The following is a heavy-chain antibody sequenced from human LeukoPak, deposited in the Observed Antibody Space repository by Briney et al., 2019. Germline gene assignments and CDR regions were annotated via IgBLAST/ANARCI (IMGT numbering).Heavy chain of an antibody. CDR2: IDTDGSTT. J-gene: IGHJ4*02. V-gene: IGHV3-74*01. Sequence: GGSLRLSCAASGFTSSSYLMHWVRQAPGKGLVWVSRIDTDGSTTSYADSVKGRFTISRDNAKNTLYLQMSSLRAEDTAFYYCARTPWLHLDYWRQGTLVTVSS. CDR1: GFTSSSYL. D-gene: IGHD5-12*01. CDR3: ARTPWLHLDY.